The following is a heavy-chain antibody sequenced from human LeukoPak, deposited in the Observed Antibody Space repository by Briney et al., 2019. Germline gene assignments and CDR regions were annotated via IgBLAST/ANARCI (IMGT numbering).Heavy chain of an antibody. V-gene: IGHV3-74*01. CDR2: INSDGINT. J-gene: IGHJ4*02. CDR3: AKAGIQLWLAPIDY. D-gene: IGHD5-18*01. Sequence: GGSLRLSCAASGFTFSNYWMHWVRQAPGKGLVWVSRINSDGINTSYADSVKGRFTISRDNSKNTLYLQMNSLRAEDTAVYYCAKAGIQLWLAPIDYWGQGTLVTVSS. CDR1: GFTFSNYW.